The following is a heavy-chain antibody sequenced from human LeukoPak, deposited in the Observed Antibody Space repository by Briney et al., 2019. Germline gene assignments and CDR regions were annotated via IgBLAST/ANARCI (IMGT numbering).Heavy chain of an antibody. CDR3: ARDSRSYRYFDY. D-gene: IGHD1-26*01. J-gene: IGHJ4*02. Sequence: GGSLRLSCAASGFTFSSYWMNWVRQAPGKGLEWVANIRQGGGEKYYVDSVEGRFTISRDNAKNSLYLQMNSLRAEDTAVYYCARDSRSYRYFDYWGQGTLVTVSS. V-gene: IGHV3-7*05. CDR2: IRQGGGEK. CDR1: GFTFSSYW.